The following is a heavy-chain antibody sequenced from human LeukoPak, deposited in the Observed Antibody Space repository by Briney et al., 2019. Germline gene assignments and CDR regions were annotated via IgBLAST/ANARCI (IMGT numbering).Heavy chain of an antibody. CDR3: ARYGITIVRGGKYYFDS. V-gene: IGHV4-59*08. D-gene: IGHD3-10*01. CDR1: GGSISGYF. Sequence: PSETLSLTCTVSGGSISGYFWSWIRQPPGKRLEWIGYIHYSGSTNYNPSLNSRVTISVDTSKNQLSLRLSSVTAADTAVYYCARYGITIVRGGKYYFDSWGQGTLVTVSS. CDR2: IHYSGST. J-gene: IGHJ4*02.